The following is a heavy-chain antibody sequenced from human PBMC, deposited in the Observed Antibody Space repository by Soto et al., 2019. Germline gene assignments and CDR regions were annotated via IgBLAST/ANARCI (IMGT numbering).Heavy chain of an antibody. CDR2: INHSGST. Sequence: QVQLQQWGAGLLKPSETLSLTCAVYGGSFSGYYWSWIRQPPGKGLEWIGEINHSGSTNYNPSLNSRGTISVDTSKNQFSLKLSSVTAADTAVYYCARGILPTYYFDYWGQGTLVTVSS. J-gene: IGHJ4*02. V-gene: IGHV4-34*01. CDR3: ARGILPTYYFDY. CDR1: GGSFSGYY. D-gene: IGHD2-2*01.